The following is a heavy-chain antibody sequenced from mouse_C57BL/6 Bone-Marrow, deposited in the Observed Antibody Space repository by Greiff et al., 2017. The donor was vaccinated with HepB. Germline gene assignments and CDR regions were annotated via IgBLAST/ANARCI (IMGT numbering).Heavy chain of an antibody. CDR1: GFTFSSYG. D-gene: IGHD1-1*01. CDR2: ISSGGSYT. Sequence: EVKLMESGGDLVKPGGSLKLSCAASGFTFSSYGMSWVRQTPDKRLEWVATISSGGSYTYYPDSVKGRFTISRDNAKNTLYLQMSSLKSEDTAMYYCARRPYGSSCVAYWGQGTLVTVSA. V-gene: IGHV5-6*02. J-gene: IGHJ3*01. CDR3: ARRPYGSSCVAY.